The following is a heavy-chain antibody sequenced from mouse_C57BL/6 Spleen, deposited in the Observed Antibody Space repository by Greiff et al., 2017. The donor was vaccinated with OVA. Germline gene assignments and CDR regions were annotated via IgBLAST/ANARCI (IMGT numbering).Heavy chain of an antibody. J-gene: IGHJ2*01. V-gene: IGHV1-53*01. CDR1: GYTFTSYW. Sequence: QVQLQQSGTDLVKPGASVKLSCKASGYTFTSYWMHWVKQRPGQGLEWIGNINPSNGGTNYNEKFKSKATLTVDKSSSTAYMQLSSLTSEDSAVYYCASDYYGSSYYFGYWGQGTTLTVSS. CDR2: INPSNGGT. CDR3: ASDYYGSSYYFGY. D-gene: IGHD1-1*01.